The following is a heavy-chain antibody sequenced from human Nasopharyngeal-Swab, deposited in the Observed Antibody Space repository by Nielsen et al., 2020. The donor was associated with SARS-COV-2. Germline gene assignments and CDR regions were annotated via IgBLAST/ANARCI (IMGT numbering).Heavy chain of an antibody. V-gene: IGHV3-11*04. CDR1: GFSFSEYY. CDR2: ISSSGSIT. D-gene: IGHD5-24*01. J-gene: IGHJ1*01. Sequence: GSLKISCAASGFSFSEYYMSWIRQPPGKGLEWISDISSSGSITHYADSMKGRFTISRDNAKKSLYLQMNSLRAEDTAVYYCARGVETIHHWGQGSLVTVSS. CDR3: ARGVETIHH.